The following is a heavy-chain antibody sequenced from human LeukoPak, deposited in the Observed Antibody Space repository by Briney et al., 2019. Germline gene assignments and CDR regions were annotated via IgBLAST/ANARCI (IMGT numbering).Heavy chain of an antibody. D-gene: IGHD3-22*01. CDR2: IYTSGST. CDR3: ARATVGSGYYNYYYYYYYMVV. Sequence: SETLSLTCTVSGGSISSYYWSWIRQPAGKGLEWIGRIYTSGSTNYNPSLKSRVTMSVDTSKNQFSLKLSSVTAADTAVYYCARATVGSGYYNYYYYYYYMVVWGKGTTVTVSS. J-gene: IGHJ6*03. V-gene: IGHV4-4*07. CDR1: GGSISSYY.